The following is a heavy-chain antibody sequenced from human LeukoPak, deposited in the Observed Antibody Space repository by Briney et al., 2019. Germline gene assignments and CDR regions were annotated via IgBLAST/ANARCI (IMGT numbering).Heavy chain of an antibody. Sequence: PSETLSLTCAVYGGSLSGYYWSWIRQPPGKGLEWIGEINHSGSTNYNPSLKSRVTISVDTSKNQFSLKLSSVTAADTAVYYCAFRLVHGAFDTWGQGTMVTVSS. CDR1: GGSLSGYY. J-gene: IGHJ3*02. CDR2: INHSGST. V-gene: IGHV4-34*01. D-gene: IGHD6-19*01. CDR3: AFRLVHGAFDT.